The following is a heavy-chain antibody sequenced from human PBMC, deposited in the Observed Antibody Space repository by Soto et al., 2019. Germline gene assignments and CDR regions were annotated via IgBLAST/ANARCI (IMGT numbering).Heavy chain of an antibody. CDR2: IYPGDSDT. Sequence: PGESLKISCKGSGYSFSTYWIGWVRQMPGKGPEWMGIIYPGDSDTRYSPSFQGQVTISADKSISTTYLQWSSLKASDTAMYYCARRESDGDSDGRYYYGMDVWGQGTTVTVSS. CDR3: ARRESDGDSDGRYYYGMDV. J-gene: IGHJ6*02. CDR1: GYSFSTYW. V-gene: IGHV5-51*01. D-gene: IGHD4-17*01.